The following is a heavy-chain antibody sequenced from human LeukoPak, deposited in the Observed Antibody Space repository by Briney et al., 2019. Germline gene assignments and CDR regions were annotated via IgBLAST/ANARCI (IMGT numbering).Heavy chain of an antibody. CDR3: AHDGVDAFDI. D-gene: IGHD2-8*01. Sequence: PSETRSLTCTVSGGSISSSSYYWGWIRQPPGKGLEWIGSIYYSGSTYYNPSLKSRVTISVDTSKNQFSLKLSSVTAADTAVYYCAHDGVDAFDIWGQGTMVTVSS. J-gene: IGHJ3*02. CDR2: IYYSGST. V-gene: IGHV4-39*07. CDR1: GGSISSSSYY.